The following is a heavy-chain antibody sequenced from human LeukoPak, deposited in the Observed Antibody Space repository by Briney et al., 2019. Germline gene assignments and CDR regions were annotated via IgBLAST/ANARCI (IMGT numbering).Heavy chain of an antibody. CDR1: GFSFSTYS. D-gene: IGHD2-21*02. CDR3: ARDLYCGGDCSLGYFDL. CDR2: ISSRSSYI. V-gene: IGHV3-21*06. J-gene: IGHJ2*01. Sequence: GGSLRLSCAASGFSFSTYSMNWVRQAPGKGLEWVSSISSRSSYIYYADSVKGRFTISRDNAKNSLYLQMNSLRAEDTAVYYCARDLYCGGDCSLGYFDLWGRGTLVTVAS.